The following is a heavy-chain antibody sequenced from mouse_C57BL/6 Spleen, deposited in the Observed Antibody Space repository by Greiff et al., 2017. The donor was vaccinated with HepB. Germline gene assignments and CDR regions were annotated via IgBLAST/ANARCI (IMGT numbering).Heavy chain of an antibody. D-gene: IGHD1-1*01. CDR3: TPMYYYGSSPGWFAY. CDR2: IDPENGDT. V-gene: IGHV14-4*01. Sequence: VQLQQSGAELVRPGASVKLSCTASGFNIKDDYMHWVKQRPEQGLEWIGWIDPENGDTEYASKFQGKATITADTSSNTAYLQLSSLTSEDTAVYYCTPMYYYGSSPGWFAYWGQGTLVTVSA. CDR1: GFNIKDDY. J-gene: IGHJ3*01.